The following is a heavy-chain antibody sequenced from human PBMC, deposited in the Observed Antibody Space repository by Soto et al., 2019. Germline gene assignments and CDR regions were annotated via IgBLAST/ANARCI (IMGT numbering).Heavy chain of an antibody. CDR2: IYPGDSDT. CDR3: ARQGYQGGSSQYNWFDP. Sequence: PGESLKISCKGSGYSFTSYWIGWERQMPGKGLEWMGIIYPGDSDTRYSPSFQGQVTISADKSISTAYLQWSSLKASDTAMYYCARQGYQGGSSQYNWFDPWGQGTLVTVSS. V-gene: IGHV5-51*01. D-gene: IGHD6-6*01. J-gene: IGHJ5*02. CDR1: GYSFTSYW.